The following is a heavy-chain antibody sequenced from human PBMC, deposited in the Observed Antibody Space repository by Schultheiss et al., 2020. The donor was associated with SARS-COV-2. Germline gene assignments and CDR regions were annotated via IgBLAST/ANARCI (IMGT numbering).Heavy chain of an antibody. Sequence: SQTLSLTCTVSGGSISSGGYYWSWIRQHPGKGLEWIGYIYYSGSTYYNPSLKSRVTISVDNSKNQLSLKLTSVTAADTAVYYCARVGSSSWYEYFQHWGQGTLVTVSS. J-gene: IGHJ1*01. CDR2: IYYSGST. D-gene: IGHD6-13*01. CDR1: GGSISSGGYY. CDR3: ARVGSSSWYEYFQH. V-gene: IGHV4-31*03.